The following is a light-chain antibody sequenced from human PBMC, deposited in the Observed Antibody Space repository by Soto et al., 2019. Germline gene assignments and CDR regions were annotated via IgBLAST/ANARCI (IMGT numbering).Light chain of an antibody. CDR3: QQYRSYSRT. Sequence: DIQMTQSPSALSASVGDRVTITCRASQSIGPWLAWFQQRPGKPPKLLISLTSYLESGVRSRFSGSGSGTEFTLTISSLQPDDFATYYCQQYRSYSRTFGQGTRVEVK. J-gene: IGKJ1*01. CDR1: QSIGPW. V-gene: IGKV1-5*03. CDR2: LTS.